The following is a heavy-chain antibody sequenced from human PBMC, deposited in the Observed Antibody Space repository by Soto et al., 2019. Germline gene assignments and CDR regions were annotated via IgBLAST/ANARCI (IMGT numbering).Heavy chain of an antibody. CDR1: GYTFTSYG. J-gene: IGHJ6*02. CDR2: ISAYNGNT. Sequence: QVQLVQSGAEVKKPGASVKVSCKASGYTFTSYGISWVRQAPGQGLEWMGWISAYNGNTNYAQKLQGRVTMTTDTATSTAYMELRSLRSDATAVYYCARADILTGYLVDYYYYGMDVWGQGTTVTVSS. CDR3: ARADILTGYLVDYYYYGMDV. V-gene: IGHV1-18*01. D-gene: IGHD3-9*01.